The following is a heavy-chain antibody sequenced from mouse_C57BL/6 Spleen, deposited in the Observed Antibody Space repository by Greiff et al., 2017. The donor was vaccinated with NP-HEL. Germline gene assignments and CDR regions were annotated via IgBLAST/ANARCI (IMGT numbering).Heavy chain of an antibody. V-gene: IGHV1-52*01. J-gene: IGHJ2*01. CDR2: IDPSDSET. D-gene: IGHD4-1*01. CDR3: ASSWDGDD. CDR1: GYTFTSYW. Sequence: QVQLKQPGAELVRPGSSVKLSCKASGYTFTSYWMHWVKQRPIQGLEWIGNIDPSDSETHSNQKFKDKATLTVDKSSSTAYMQLSSLTSEDSAVYYCASSWDGDDWGQGTTLTVSS.